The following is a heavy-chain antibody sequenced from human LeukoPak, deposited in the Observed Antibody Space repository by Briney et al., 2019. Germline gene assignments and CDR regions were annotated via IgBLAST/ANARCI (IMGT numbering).Heavy chain of an antibody. CDR1: GFTFSNYG. CDR2: ISSTSAYI. J-gene: IGHJ4*02. V-gene: IGHV3-21*01. Sequence: GASLRLSCAASGFTFSNYGMNWVRQAPGKGLDWVSSISSTSAYIYYEDSVKGRFTISRDNAKNSLYLQMDSLRAEDTAVYYCAKSYSVTCTFPALDYWGQGTLVTVSS. D-gene: IGHD6-19*01. CDR3: AKSYSVTCTFPALDY.